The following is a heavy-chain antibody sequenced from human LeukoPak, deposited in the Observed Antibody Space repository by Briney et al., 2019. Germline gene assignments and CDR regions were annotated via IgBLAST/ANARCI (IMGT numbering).Heavy chain of an antibody. J-gene: IGHJ4*02. CDR3: ARVPAAIQGTYYFDY. CDR2: IKQDGSEK. V-gene: IGHV3-7*01. CDR1: GFTFSSYW. Sequence: GGSLRLSCAASGFTFSSYWMSWVRQAPGKGLEWVANIKQDGSEKYYVDSVKGRFTISRDNAKNSLYLQMNSLRAEDTAVYYCARVPAAIQGTYYFDYWGQGTLVTASS. D-gene: IGHD2-2*02.